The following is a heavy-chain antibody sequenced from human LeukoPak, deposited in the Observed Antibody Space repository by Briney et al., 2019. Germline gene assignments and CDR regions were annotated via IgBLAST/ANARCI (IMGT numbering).Heavy chain of an antibody. CDR1: GFTFSSYA. CDR2: ISGSGGST. Sequence: GGSLRLSCAASGFTFSSYAMSWVRQAPGKGLEWVSAISGSGGSTYYADSVKGRFTISRDSSKNTLYLQMNSLRAEDTAVYYCANYYDSSGYYYHWFDPWGQGTLVTVSS. D-gene: IGHD3-22*01. J-gene: IGHJ5*02. CDR3: ANYYDSSGYYYHWFDP. V-gene: IGHV3-23*01.